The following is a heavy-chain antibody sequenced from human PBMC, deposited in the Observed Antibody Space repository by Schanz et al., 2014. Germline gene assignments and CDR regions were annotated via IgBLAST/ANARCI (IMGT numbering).Heavy chain of an antibody. V-gene: IGHV3-7*01. J-gene: IGHJ5*02. CDR2: IKKDGSEK. Sequence: EVQLAESGGGLVQPGGSLRLSCAASGFTFSGFRMTWVRQAPGKGLEWVANIKKDGSEKYYVDSVKGRFTISRDNAKNSLCLQMNSLRPEDTAVYYCARGRVRESWGQGTLVTVSS. CDR3: ARGRVRES. CDR1: GFTFSGFR. D-gene: IGHD3-3*01.